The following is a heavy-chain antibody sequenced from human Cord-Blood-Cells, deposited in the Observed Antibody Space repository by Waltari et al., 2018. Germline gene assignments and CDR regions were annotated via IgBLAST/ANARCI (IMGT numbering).Heavy chain of an antibody. J-gene: IGHJ6*02. CDR1: GGSFSGYY. V-gene: IGHV4-34*01. CDR2: INHSGST. CDR3: ADGYYYGMDV. Sequence: QVQLQQWGAGLLKPSETLSLTCAVYGGSFSGYYWSWIRQPPGKGLEWIGEINHSGSTNYNPSLKSRVTISVDTSKNRFSLKLSSVTAADTAVYYCADGYYYGMDVWGQGTTVTVSS.